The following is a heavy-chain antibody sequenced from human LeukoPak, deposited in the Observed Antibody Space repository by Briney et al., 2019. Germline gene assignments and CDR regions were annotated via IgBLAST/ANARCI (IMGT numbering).Heavy chain of an antibody. J-gene: IGHJ4*02. CDR2: IIPIFGTA. V-gene: IGHV1-69*06. Sequence: SVKVSCKASGGTFSSYAISWVRQAPGQGLEWMGGIIPIFGTANYAQKFQGRVTITADKSTSTAYMELSSLRSEDTAVYYCARDLQNYYDSSVFDYWGQGTLVTVSS. CDR1: GGTFSSYA. CDR3: ARDLQNYYDSSVFDY. D-gene: IGHD3-22*01.